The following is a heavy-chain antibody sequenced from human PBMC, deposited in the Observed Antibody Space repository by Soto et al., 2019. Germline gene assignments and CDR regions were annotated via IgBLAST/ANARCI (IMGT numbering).Heavy chain of an antibody. J-gene: IGHJ4*02. CDR1: GYTFSSYW. CDR3: ALVTANLLWYFAY. D-gene: IGHD4-4*01. V-gene: IGHV3-74*01. Sequence: PWWSLRLSCAASGYTFSSYWMHLVRQPPGKGLVWGSRVNGGGSSTSYAARVKGRFTISRDNAKHSVHMPMDSMRAEDTSVYYYALVTANLLWYFAYWGEGALVTVSS. CDR2: VNGGGSST.